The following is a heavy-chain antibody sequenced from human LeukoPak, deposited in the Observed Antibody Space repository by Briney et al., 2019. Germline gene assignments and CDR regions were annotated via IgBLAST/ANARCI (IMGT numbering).Heavy chain of an antibody. V-gene: IGHV5-51*01. D-gene: IGHD3-10*01. CDR3: ARRYYGSGSYTFFDY. Sequence: GESLKISCKGSGYSFSSYWIGWVRQMPGKGLEWMGSVYPGDSDTRYSPSFQGQVTISVDKSISTAYLQWSSLKASDTAMCYCARRYYGSGSYTFFDYWGQGTLVTVSS. J-gene: IGHJ4*02. CDR1: GYSFSSYW. CDR2: VYPGDSDT.